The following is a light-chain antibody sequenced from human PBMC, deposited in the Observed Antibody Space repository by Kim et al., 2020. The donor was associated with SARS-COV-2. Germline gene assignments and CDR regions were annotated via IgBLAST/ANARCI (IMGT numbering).Light chain of an antibody. V-gene: IGKV2-30*01. Sequence: DVVMTQSPLSLPVTLGQPASISCRSSQSLVSSDGTTYLNWFQQRPGQSPRRLIYKVSRRDSGVPDRFSGSGSGTDFTLRISRVEAGDVGVYYCMQGTHWPPYTFGQGTKLEIK. J-gene: IGKJ2*01. CDR3: MQGTHWPPYT. CDR2: KVS. CDR1: QSLVSSDGTTY.